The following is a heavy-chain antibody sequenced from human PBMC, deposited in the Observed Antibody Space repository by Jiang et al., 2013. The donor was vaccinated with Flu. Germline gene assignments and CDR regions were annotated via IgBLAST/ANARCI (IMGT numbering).Heavy chain of an antibody. J-gene: IGHJ4*02. CDR2: IIPIFGTA. V-gene: IGHV1-69*01. Sequence: SSVKVSCKASGGTFSSYAISWVRQAPGQGLEWMGGIIPIFGTANYAQKFQGRVTITADESTSTAYMELSSLRSEDTAVYYCARELSLMVYAIGMELGYWGQGTLVTVSS. D-gene: IGHD2-8*01. CDR3: ARELSLMVYAIGMELGY. CDR1: GGTFSSYA.